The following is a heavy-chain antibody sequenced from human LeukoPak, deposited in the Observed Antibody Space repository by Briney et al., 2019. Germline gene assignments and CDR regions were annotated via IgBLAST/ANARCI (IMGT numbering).Heavy chain of an antibody. CDR1: GFTFSSYA. V-gene: IGHV3-66*01. J-gene: IGHJ4*02. Sequence: PGGSLRLSCAASGFTFSSYAMSWVRQAPGKGLEWVSLIYSGGSTYYADSVKGRFTISRDNSNNTVYLQMNSLRAEDTAVYYCARDYTGGWNDYWGQGTLVTVSS. CDR2: IYSGGST. CDR3: ARDYTGGWNDY. D-gene: IGHD7-27*01.